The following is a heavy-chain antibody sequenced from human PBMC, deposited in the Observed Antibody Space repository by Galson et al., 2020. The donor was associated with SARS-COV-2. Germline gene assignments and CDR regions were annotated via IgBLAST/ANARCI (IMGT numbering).Heavy chain of an antibody. J-gene: IGHJ2*01. D-gene: IGHD3-22*01. CDR3: ARGLNYYDGSGYYLNWYFDL. CDR1: GGSISGFY. CDR2: MYYSGGT. V-gene: IGHV4-59*01. Sequence: SETLSLTCSVSGGSISGFYWSWIRQPPGKGLEWIGYMYYSGGTNYNPSLKSRVTISVDMSKNQFSLKLSSVTAADTAVYYCARGLNYYDGSGYYLNWYFDLWGRGSLVTVSS.